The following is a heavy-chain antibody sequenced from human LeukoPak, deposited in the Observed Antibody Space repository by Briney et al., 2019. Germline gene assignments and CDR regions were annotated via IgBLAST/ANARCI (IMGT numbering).Heavy chain of an antibody. CDR1: GGSISSNSYY. CDR2: IYYSGST. J-gene: IGHJ6*03. V-gene: IGHV4-39*01. CDR3: ASFLDYYYYYMDV. Sequence: SETLSLTCTASGGSISSNSYYWGWIRQPPGKGLEWIGSIYYSGSTYYNPSLESRVTISVDTSKNQFSLKLSSVTAADTAVYYCASFLDYYYYYMDVWGKGTTVTISS. D-gene: IGHD3-3*01.